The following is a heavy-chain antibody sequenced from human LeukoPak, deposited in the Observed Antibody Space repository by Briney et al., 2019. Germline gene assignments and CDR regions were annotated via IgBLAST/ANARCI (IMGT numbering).Heavy chain of an antibody. J-gene: IGHJ4*02. Sequence: PSETLSLTCTVSGGSISSSSYYWGWIRQPPGKGLEWIGSIYYSGSTYYNPSLKSRVTISVDTSKNQFSLKLSSVTAADTAVYYCARHPSRSIAARRAYWGQGTLVTVSS. V-gene: IGHV4-39*01. D-gene: IGHD6-6*01. CDR1: GGSISSSSYY. CDR2: IYYSGST. CDR3: ARHPSRSIAARRAY.